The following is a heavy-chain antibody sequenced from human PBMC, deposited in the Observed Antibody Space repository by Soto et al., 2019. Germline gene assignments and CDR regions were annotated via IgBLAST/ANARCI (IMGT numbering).Heavy chain of an antibody. Sequence: QVQLVQSGAEVKKPGSSVKVSCKASGGTFSSYTISWVRQAPGQGLEWMGRIIPILGIANYAQKFQGRVTISAGKSTSTAYMELSSLRSEDTAVYYCARSIVVVVAATPHYYYGMDVWGQGTTVTVSS. CDR2: IIPILGIA. CDR3: ARSIVVVVAATPHYYYGMDV. J-gene: IGHJ6*02. CDR1: GGTFSSYT. D-gene: IGHD2-15*01. V-gene: IGHV1-69*02.